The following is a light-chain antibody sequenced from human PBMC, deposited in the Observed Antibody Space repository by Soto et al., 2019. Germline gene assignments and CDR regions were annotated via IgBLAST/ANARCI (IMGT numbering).Light chain of an antibody. J-gene: IGLJ2*01. CDR1: ISVVGGYNY. V-gene: IGLV2-14*01. CDR3: SSYTSSSAYVV. CDR2: DVS. Sequence: QSALTQPASVSGSPGQSITISCTGTISVVGGYNYVSWYQQHPGKAPKLMIYDVSNRPSGVSNRFSGSKSGNTASLTISGLQAEDEADYYYSSYTSSSAYVVFGGGTKLTVL.